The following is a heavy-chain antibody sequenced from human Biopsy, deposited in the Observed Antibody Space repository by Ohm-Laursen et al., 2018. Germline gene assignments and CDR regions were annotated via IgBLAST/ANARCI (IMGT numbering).Heavy chain of an antibody. V-gene: IGHV1-18*01. CDR1: GYIFTSFG. D-gene: IGHD3-16*01. CDR2: VSTYSGNT. Sequence: EASVKVSCKGSGYIFTSFGVSWVRQAPGHGLEWMGWVSTYSGNTEYEQKFQGRVTMTTDTSANTAYMELRSLRSDDTAVYFCARVREGGLLDYWGQGILVTVSS. CDR3: ARVREGGLLDY. J-gene: IGHJ4*02.